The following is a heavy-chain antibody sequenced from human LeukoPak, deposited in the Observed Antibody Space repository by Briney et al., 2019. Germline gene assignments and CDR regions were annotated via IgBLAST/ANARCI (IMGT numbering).Heavy chain of an antibody. CDR1: GGSISSSSYY. V-gene: IGHV4-39*01. J-gene: IGHJ6*02. CDR2: IYYSGST. D-gene: IGHD6-13*01. Sequence: SETLSLTCTVSGGSISSSSYYWGWIRQPPGKGLEWIGSIYYSGSTYYNPSLKSRVTISVDTSKNQFSLKLSSVTAADTAVYYCASRIAGENYYYYYYGMDVWGQGTTVTVSS. CDR3: ASRIAGENYYYYYYGMDV.